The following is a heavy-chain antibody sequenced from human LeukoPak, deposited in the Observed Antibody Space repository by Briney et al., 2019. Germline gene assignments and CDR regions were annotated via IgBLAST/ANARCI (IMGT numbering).Heavy chain of an antibody. V-gene: IGHV3-21*01. CDR3: ARDGRFYYYDSSGYDFSFDY. Sequence: GGSLRLSCAASGFTFSSYSMNWVRQAPGKGLEWVSSISSSSSYIYYADSVKGRFTISRDNAKNSLYLQMNSLRAEDTAVYYCARDGRFYYYDSSGYDFSFDYWGQGTLVTVSS. CDR2: ISSSSSYI. D-gene: IGHD3-22*01. CDR1: GFTFSSYS. J-gene: IGHJ4*02.